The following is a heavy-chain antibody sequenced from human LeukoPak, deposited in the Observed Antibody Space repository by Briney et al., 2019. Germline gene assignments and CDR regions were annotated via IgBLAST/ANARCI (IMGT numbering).Heavy chain of an antibody. CDR2: INHSGST. J-gene: IGHJ6*02. V-gene: IGHV4-34*01. CDR3: ARGGTPLWFGELIHYYYGMDV. Sequence: SETLSLTCAVYGGSFSGYYWSWIHQPPGKGLEWIGEINHSGSTNYNPSLKSRVTISVDTSKNQFSLKLSSVTAADTAVYYCARGGTPLWFGELIHYYYGMDVWGQGTTVTVSS. D-gene: IGHD3-10*01. CDR1: GGSFSGYY.